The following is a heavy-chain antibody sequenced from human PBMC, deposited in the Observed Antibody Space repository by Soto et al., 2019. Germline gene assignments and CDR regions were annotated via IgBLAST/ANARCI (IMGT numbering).Heavy chain of an antibody. CDR1: GFTFSDYY. CDR2: ISSDGSLT. V-gene: IGHV3-11*01. J-gene: IGHJ4*02. CDR3: ARDYFLACFD. Sequence: GGSLRLSCEASGFTFSDYYMTWIRQAPGKGLEWVSYISSDGSLTYYADSVKGRFTVSRDNAKNSLSLQMNSLRGDDTAVYYCARDYFLACFDWGRGTLVTVSS. D-gene: IGHD2-21*01.